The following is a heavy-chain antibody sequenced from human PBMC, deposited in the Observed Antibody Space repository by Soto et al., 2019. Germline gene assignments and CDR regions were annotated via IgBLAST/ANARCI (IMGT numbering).Heavy chain of an antibody. CDR1: GFTFSSHP. D-gene: IGHD6-19*01. J-gene: IGHJ5*01. V-gene: IGHV3-64D*06. CDR2: IPPDGGYT. Sequence: PGGSLRLSCSASGFTFSSHPMYWVRQAPGKGLEYVSGIPPDGGYTNNAASVQGRFTISRDNSKDTLYLQMSSLRAEDTAIYYCVRAAAVGGKGRGKNWF. CDR3: VRAAAVGGKGRGKNWF.